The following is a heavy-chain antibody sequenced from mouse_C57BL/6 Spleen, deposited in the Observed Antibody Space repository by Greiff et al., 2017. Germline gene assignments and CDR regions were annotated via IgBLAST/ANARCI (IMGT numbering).Heavy chain of an antibody. CDR1: GFSLTSYG. CDR3: ARLTVNLYAMYY. J-gene: IGHJ4*01. CDR2: IWSGGST. D-gene: IGHD4-1*01. V-gene: IGHV2-2*01. Sequence: QVQLKQSGPGLVQPSQSLSITCTVSGFSLTSYGVHWVRQSPGKGLEWLGVIWSGGSTDYNAAFISRLSISKDNSKSQVFFKMNSLQADDTAIYYCARLTVNLYAMYYSGQETSLTLSS.